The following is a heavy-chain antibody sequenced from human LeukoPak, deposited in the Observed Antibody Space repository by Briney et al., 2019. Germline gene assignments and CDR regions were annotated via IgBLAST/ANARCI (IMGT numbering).Heavy chain of an antibody. Sequence: PSQTLSLTCAVSGGSISSGGYSWSWIRQPPGKGLEWIGYIYHSGSTYYNPSLKSRVTISVDRSKNQFSLKLSSVTAADTAVYYCARGSYSSSWLDFDYWGQGTLVTVSS. V-gene: IGHV4-30-2*01. J-gene: IGHJ4*02. CDR1: GGSISSGGYS. D-gene: IGHD6-13*01. CDR3: ARGSYSSSWLDFDY. CDR2: IYHSGST.